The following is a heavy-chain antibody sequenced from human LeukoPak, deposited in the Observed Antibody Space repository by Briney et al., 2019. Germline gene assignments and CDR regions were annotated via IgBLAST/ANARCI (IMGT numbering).Heavy chain of an antibody. J-gene: IGHJ3*02. CDR2: MNQDGSEI. CDR3: AKDSGGSYNAFDI. Sequence: GGSLRLSCAASGFIFSSYAVLWVRQAPGKGLEWVANMNQDGSEIYYLDSVKGRFTISRDNAKNTLYLQMNSLRAEDTALYYCAKDSGGSYNAFDIWGQGTMVTASS. CDR1: GFIFSSYA. D-gene: IGHD1-26*01. V-gene: IGHV3-7*03.